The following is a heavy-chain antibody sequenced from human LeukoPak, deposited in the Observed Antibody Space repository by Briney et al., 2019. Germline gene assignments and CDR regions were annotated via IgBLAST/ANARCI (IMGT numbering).Heavy chain of an antibody. CDR1: GFTFRHYV. CDR2: ISYDETHK. J-gene: IGHJ3*01. Sequence: GGSLRLSCVGSGFTFRHYVMHWVRQAPGKGLDWVAVISYDETHKFYADSVQGRFTISRDNSNAPLFLQMNSLRSEDAAVYYCVRARVRARSGSFDVWGQGTLVTVSS. V-gene: IGHV3-30*04. CDR3: VRARVRARSGSFDV. D-gene: IGHD3-10*01.